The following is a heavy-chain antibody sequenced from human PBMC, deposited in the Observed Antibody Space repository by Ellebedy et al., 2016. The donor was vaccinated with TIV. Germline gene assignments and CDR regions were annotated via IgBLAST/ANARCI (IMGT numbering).Heavy chain of an antibody. CDR2: INPNSGGT. CDR3: ARDFGIELGMDV. Sequence: AASVKVSCKASGYTFTGYYMHWVRQAPGQGLEWMGWINPNSGGTTYAQKFQGRVTMTRDTSISTAYMELSRLRSDDTAVYYCARDFGIELGMDVWGQGTTVTVSS. CDR1: GYTFTGYY. V-gene: IGHV1-2*02. D-gene: IGHD3-3*01. J-gene: IGHJ6*02.